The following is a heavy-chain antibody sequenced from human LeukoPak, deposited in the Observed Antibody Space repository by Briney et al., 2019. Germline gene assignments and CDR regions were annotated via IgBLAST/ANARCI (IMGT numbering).Heavy chain of an antibody. Sequence: KSSETLSLTCTVSGGSIGSGYYWAWIRQPPGKGLEWIGSIHYGGTTHYNPSLQSRVTISADTSKKQFALDLRSVTAADTAVYYCTRDIGDFVSYFWGQGTLVTVSS. CDR1: GGSIGSGYY. D-gene: IGHD2-21*02. J-gene: IGHJ4*02. V-gene: IGHV4-39*02. CDR3: TRDIGDFVSYF. CDR2: IHYGGTT.